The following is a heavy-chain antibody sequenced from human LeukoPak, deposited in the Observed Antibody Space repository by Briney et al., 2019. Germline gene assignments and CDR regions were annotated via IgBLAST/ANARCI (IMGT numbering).Heavy chain of an antibody. D-gene: IGHD3-16*01. CDR1: GFTFNSYA. Sequence: PGGSLRLSCAASGFTFNSYAMRWVRQAPGKGLEWVSAISGSGHSTFYADSVKGWFTISRDKSNNTLYLLMNNLRAEDTAVYYCAKVRGEADDYWGQGTLVTVSS. CDR2: ISGSGHST. J-gene: IGHJ4*02. CDR3: AKVRGEADDY. V-gene: IGHV3-23*01.